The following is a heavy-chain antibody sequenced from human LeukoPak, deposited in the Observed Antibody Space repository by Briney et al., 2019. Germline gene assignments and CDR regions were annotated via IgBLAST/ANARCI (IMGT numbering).Heavy chain of an antibody. Sequence: ASVKVSCKASGYTFTSYGISWVRQAPAQGIERMGWISVYNGNTNYAQKLQCRVTMTTDTSTSTAYMELRSLRSDDTAVYYCARAKYSSSSQGYWGQGTLVTVAS. CDR3: ARAKYSSSSQGY. V-gene: IGHV1-18*01. J-gene: IGHJ4*02. D-gene: IGHD6-13*01. CDR2: ISVYNGNT. CDR1: GYTFTSYG.